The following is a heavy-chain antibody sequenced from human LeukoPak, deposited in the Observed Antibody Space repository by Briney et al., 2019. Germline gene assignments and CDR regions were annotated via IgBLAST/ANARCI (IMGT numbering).Heavy chain of an antibody. V-gene: IGHV3-48*03. CDR1: GFTFSTYE. CDR3: AREGRSGYDLTGYYGMDV. J-gene: IGHJ6*04. Sequence: GGSLRLSCAASGFTFSTYEMNWVRQAPGKGLEWVSYIGSSNTIYYADSVKGRFTISSDNAKNSLYLQMNSLRAEDTAVYYCAREGRSGYDLTGYYGMDVWGKGTTVTVSS. CDR2: IGSSNTI. D-gene: IGHD5-12*01.